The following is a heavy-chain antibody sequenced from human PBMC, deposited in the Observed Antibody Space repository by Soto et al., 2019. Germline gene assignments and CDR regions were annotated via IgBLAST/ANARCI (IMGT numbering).Heavy chain of an antibody. V-gene: IGHV5-51*01. CDR2: IYPGDSDT. D-gene: IGHD1-26*01. J-gene: IGHJ3*02. CDR1: GNTFTNYW. Sequence: PGESLKISCKGSGNTFTNYWIGWVRQMPGKGLEWMGIIYPGDSDTRYSPSFQGQVTISVDKSINTAYLQWSSLKASDTAIYYCSKLWMGAKGAAFANWGQGTMVTVSS. CDR3: SKLWMGAKGAAFAN.